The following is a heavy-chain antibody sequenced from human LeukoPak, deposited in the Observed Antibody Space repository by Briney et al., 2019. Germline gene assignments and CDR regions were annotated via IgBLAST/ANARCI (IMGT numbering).Heavy chain of an antibody. Sequence: SETLSLTCTVSGDSISGSKKYWGWVRQPPGKGLEWIGSIYYSGNTYYNPSLKSRVTISLDTSRNQFSLRLSSVTAADTAVYYCARDPAYYYDSSGYNPLYAFDIWGQGTMTVSS. CDR3: ARDPAYYYDSSGYNPLYAFDI. V-gene: IGHV4-39*02. CDR2: IYYSGNT. CDR1: GDSISGSKKY. J-gene: IGHJ3*02. D-gene: IGHD3-22*01.